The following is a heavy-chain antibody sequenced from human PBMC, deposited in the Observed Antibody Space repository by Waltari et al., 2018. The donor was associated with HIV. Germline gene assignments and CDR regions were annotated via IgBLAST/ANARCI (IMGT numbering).Heavy chain of an antibody. CDR2: IYYSGST. CDR1: GGSISSSSYY. J-gene: IGHJ5*02. CDR3: ARHDRLRSNWFDP. V-gene: IGHV4-39*01. D-gene: IGHD4-17*01. Sequence: QLQLQESGPGLVKPSETLSLTCTVSGGSISSSSYYWGWIRQPPGKGLEWIGSIYYSGSTYYNPSLKSRVTISVDTSKNQFSLKLSSVTAADTAVYYCARHDRLRSNWFDPWGQGTLVTVSS.